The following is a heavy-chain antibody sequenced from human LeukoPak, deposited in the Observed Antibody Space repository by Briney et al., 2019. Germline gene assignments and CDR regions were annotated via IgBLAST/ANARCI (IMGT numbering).Heavy chain of an antibody. CDR3: AREITVTRPFDY. CDR1: NGSISNYY. J-gene: IGHJ4*02. D-gene: IGHD4-17*01. CDR2: ISASGST. Sequence: PSETLSLTCTVSNGSISNYYWSWVRQPAGKGLEWIGRISASGSTNYNPSLKSRVTMSLDTSKNQFSLKLSSVTAADTAVYYCAREITVTRPFDYWGPGTLVTVSS. V-gene: IGHV4-4*07.